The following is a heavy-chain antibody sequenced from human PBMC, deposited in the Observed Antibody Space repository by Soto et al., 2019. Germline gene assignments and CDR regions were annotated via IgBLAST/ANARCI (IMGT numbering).Heavy chain of an antibody. CDR2: ISYDGSNK. CDR1: GFTFSSYG. V-gene: IGHV3-30*18. Sequence: GGSLRLSCAASGFTFSSYGMHWVRQAPGKGLEWVAVISYDGSNKYCADSVKGRFTISRDNSKNTLYLQMNSLRAEDTAVYYCAKPKYYYDSSGFGAFDIWGQGTMVTVSS. CDR3: AKPKYYYDSSGFGAFDI. J-gene: IGHJ3*02. D-gene: IGHD3-22*01.